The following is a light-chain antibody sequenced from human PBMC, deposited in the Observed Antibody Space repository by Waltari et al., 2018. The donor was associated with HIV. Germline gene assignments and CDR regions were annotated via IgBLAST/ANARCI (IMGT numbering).Light chain of an antibody. J-gene: IGLJ2*01. CDR3: SAWDDNVNAL. Sequence: QSVLRQPPSASGTPGQRVTISCSGSRSNIGTNNVNWYKQLPGTAHKLLIHSNNQRPSGVPDRFSGSRSGTSASLVISGLQSEDEADYYCSAWDDNVNALFGGGTKLTVL. CDR2: SNN. V-gene: IGLV1-44*01. CDR1: RSNIGTNN.